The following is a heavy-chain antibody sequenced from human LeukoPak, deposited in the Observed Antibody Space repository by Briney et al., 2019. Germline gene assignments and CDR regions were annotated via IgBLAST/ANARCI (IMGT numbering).Heavy chain of an antibody. V-gene: IGHV3-53*01. Sequence: GTLSPPCAVFGVTLSNNYQNWVRQAPGKGLGWVSIIYSGGSTYYTDSVKGRFTISRDNSKNTLYLQMNSLRIEDTAVYYCARVGDHYHWYFDLWGRGALVTVSS. CDR2: IYSGGST. CDR1: GVTLSNNY. CDR3: ARVGDHYHWYFDL. J-gene: IGHJ2*01. D-gene: IGHD3-10*01.